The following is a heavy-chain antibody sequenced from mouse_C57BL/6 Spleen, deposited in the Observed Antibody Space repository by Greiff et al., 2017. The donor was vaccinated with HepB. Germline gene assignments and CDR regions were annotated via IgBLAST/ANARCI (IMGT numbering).Heavy chain of an antibody. CDR1: GYSITSGYY. CDR2: ISYDGSN. D-gene: IGHD2-4*01. J-gene: IGHJ3*01. CDR3: SYDYDRRPWFAY. Sequence: ESGPGLVKPSQSLSLTCSVTGYSITSGYYWNWIRQFPGNKLEWMGYISYDGSNNYNPSLKNRISITRDTSKNQFFLKLNSVTTEDTATYYCSYDYDRRPWFAYWGQGTLVTVSA. V-gene: IGHV3-6*01.